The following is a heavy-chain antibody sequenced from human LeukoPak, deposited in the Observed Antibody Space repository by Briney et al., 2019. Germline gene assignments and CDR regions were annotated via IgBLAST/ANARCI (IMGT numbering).Heavy chain of an antibody. V-gene: IGHV3-7*03. D-gene: IGHD3-22*01. Sequence: GGSLRLSCAASGFTFSSYWMSWVRQAPGKGLEWVANIKQDGSEKYYVDSVKGRFTISRDNAKNSLYLQMNSLRAEDTAVYYCARGPRQSPPIDSSGYSNYWGQGTLVTVSS. CDR2: IKQDGSEK. J-gene: IGHJ4*02. CDR3: ARGPRQSPPIDSSGYSNY. CDR1: GFTFSSYW.